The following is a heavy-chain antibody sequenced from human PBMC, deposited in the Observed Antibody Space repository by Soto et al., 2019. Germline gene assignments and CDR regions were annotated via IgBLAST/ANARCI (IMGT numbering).Heavy chain of an antibody. CDR1: GFTFSSYS. CDR3: ARVLEYYDSSGDFDY. Sequence: GSLRLSCAASGFTFSSYSMNWVRQAPGKGLEWVSSISSSSSYIYYADSVKGRFTISRDNAKNSLYLQMNSLRAEDTAVYYCARVLEYYDSSGDFDYWGQGTLVTVSS. CDR2: ISSSSSYI. J-gene: IGHJ4*02. V-gene: IGHV3-21*01. D-gene: IGHD3-22*01.